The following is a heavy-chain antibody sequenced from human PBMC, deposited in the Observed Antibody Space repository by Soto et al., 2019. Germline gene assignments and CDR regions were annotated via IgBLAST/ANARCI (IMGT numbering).Heavy chain of an antibody. V-gene: IGHV1-3*01. Sequence: ASVKVSCKASGYTFTSYAMHWVRQAPGQRLEWMGWINAGNGNTKYSQKFQGRVTITRDTSASTAYMELSSLRSEDTAVYYCARSSSIAARPPDYWGQGTLVTVSS. CDR1: GYTFTSYA. D-gene: IGHD6-6*01. J-gene: IGHJ4*02. CDR2: INAGNGNT. CDR3: ARSSSIAARPPDY.